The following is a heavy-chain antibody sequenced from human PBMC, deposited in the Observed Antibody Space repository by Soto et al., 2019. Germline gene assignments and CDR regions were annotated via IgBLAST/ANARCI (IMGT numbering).Heavy chain of an antibody. D-gene: IGHD4-17*01. J-gene: IGHJ6*02. CDR1: GFTFSSYA. Sequence: GGSLRLSCAASGFTFSSYAMSWVRQAPGKGLEWVSAISGSGGSTYYADSVKGRFTISRDNSKNTLYLQMNSLRAEDTAVYYCAKDLAATVTTELYYYYGMDVWGQGTTVTVSS. CDR3: AKDLAATVTTELYYYYGMDV. V-gene: IGHV3-23*01. CDR2: ISGSGGST.